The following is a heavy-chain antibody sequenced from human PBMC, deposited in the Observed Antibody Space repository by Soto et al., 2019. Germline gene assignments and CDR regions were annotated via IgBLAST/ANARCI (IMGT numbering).Heavy chain of an antibody. Sequence: PSETLSLTCSVSGGSISSGGYYWGWIRQSPGKGLEWIASIYRSGTTSYNPSLKSRVTISVDPSKNQFSLMLTAVTAADTAVYYCARTHSGSYYSVFNYWGRGSLVTVSS. CDR2: IYRSGTT. CDR3: ARTHSGSYYSVFNY. V-gene: IGHV4-39*07. CDR1: GGSISSGGYY. D-gene: IGHD1-26*01. J-gene: IGHJ4*02.